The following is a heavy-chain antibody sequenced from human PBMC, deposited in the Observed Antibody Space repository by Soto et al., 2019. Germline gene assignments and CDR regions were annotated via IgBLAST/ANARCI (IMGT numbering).Heavy chain of an antibody. CDR1: GFTFSSYA. Sequence: GGPLRLSCAASGFTFSSYAMSWVRQAPGKGLEWVSAISGSGGSTYYADSVKGRFTISRDNSKNTLYLQMNSLRAEDTAVYYCAKGSETYYYDSSGYLNWFDPWGQGTLVTVSS. D-gene: IGHD3-22*01. V-gene: IGHV3-23*01. J-gene: IGHJ5*02. CDR3: AKGSETYYYDSSGYLNWFDP. CDR2: ISGSGGST.